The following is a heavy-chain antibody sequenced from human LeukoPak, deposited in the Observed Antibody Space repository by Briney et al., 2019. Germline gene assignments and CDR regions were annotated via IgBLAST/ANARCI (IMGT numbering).Heavy chain of an antibody. CDR3: ARDASPWIVVYYFDY. J-gene: IGHJ4*02. V-gene: IGHV3-30*16. CDR1: GFTFSSYA. CDR2: ISYDGSNK. D-gene: IGHD3-22*01. Sequence: GGSLRLSCAASGFTFSSYAMHCVRQAPGKGLEGVAVISYDGSNKYYADSVKGRFTISRDNSKNTLYLQMNSLRAEDTAVYYCARDASPWIVVYYFDYWGQGTLVTVSS.